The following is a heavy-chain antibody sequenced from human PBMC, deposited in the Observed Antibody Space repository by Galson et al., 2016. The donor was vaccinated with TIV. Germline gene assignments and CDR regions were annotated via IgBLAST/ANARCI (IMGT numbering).Heavy chain of an antibody. Sequence: CAISGDSVSSSSAAWNWLRQSPSRGLEWLGRTFYRSKWYNDYAPSVKSRITINPDTSKNQFSLQLNSVTPEDAAVYYCARGAPSVFGVIMTLDYWGQGTLVTVSS. J-gene: IGHJ4*02. CDR1: GDSVSSSSAA. CDR3: ARGAPSVFGVIMTLDY. CDR2: TFYRSKWYN. V-gene: IGHV6-1*01. D-gene: IGHD3-3*01.